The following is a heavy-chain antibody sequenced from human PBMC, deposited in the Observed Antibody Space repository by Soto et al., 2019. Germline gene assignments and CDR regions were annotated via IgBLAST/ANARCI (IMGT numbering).Heavy chain of an antibody. V-gene: IGHV3-30*18. CDR2: ISYDGSNK. J-gene: IGHJ6*02. Sequence: GGSLRLSCAASGFTFSSYGMHWVRQAPGKGLEWVAVISYDGSNKYYADSVKGRFTISRDNSKNTLYLQMNSLRAEDTAVYYCAKDKAYCSSTXCYLRWVNYDYYYGMDVWGQGTTVTVSS. CDR3: AKDKAYCSSTXCYLRWVNYDYYYGMDV. D-gene: IGHD2-2*01. CDR1: GFTFSSYG.